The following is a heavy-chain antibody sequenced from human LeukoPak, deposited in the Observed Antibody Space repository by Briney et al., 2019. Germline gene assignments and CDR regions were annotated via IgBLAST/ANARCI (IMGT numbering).Heavy chain of an antibody. CDR3: ARDSRSSGWYRYFDY. V-gene: IGHV3-66*01. Sequence: GGSLRLSCAASGFTVSSNYMSWVRQAPVKGLEWVSVIYSGGSTYYADSVKGRFTISRDNSKNTLYLQMNSLRAEDTAVYYCARDSRSSGWYRYFDYWGQGTLVTVSS. J-gene: IGHJ4*02. CDR2: IYSGGST. D-gene: IGHD6-19*01. CDR1: GFTVSSNY.